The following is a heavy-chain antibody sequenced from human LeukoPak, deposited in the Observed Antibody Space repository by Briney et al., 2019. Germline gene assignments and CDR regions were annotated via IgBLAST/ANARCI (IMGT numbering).Heavy chain of an antibody. CDR2: ISGSGGST. J-gene: IGHJ3*02. D-gene: IGHD3-22*01. Sequence: GGSLRLSCAASGFTFSSYAMSWVRQAPGKGLEWVSAISGSGGSTYYADSVKGRFTISRDNSKNTLYLQMNSLRAEDTAVYYCATYDSSVHDAFDIWGQGTMVTVSS. V-gene: IGHV3-23*01. CDR1: GFTFSSYA. CDR3: ATYDSSVHDAFDI.